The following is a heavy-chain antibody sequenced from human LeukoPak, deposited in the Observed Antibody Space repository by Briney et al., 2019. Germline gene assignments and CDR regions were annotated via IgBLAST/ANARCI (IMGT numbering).Heavy chain of an antibody. V-gene: IGHV3-23*01. Sequence: GGSWEPSCAPPGFPFITYSMTWVGQAPGRGRGGVPPISGSGGSTYYADSVKGRFTISRDNSKNTLYLQMNSLRAEDTAVYYCAKDRVAAAGTGSGFDYWGQGTLATVSS. J-gene: IGHJ4*02. D-gene: IGHD6-13*01. CDR3: AKDRVAAAGTGSGFDY. CDR2: ISGSGGST. CDR1: GFPFITYS.